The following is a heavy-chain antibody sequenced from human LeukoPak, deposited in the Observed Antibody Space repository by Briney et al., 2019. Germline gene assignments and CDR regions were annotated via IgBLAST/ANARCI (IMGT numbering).Heavy chain of an antibody. CDR2: IKQYGSEK. CDR3: AREGWGSGWGLFYY. J-gene: IGHJ4*02. Sequence: QTGGSLRLFCAASGFTFSSYWMSWVPEAPGKGREGVTNIKQYGSEKHHVVSVKGRFTISRDNDKHSLSLQKHSLRADDEAVYCCAREGWGSGWGLFYYWGQGTLVTVSS. CDR1: GFTFSSYW. D-gene: IGHD6-19*01. V-gene: IGHV3-7*01.